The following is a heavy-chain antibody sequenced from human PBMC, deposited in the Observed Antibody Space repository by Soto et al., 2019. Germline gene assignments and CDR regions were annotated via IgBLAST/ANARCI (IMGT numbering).Heavy chain of an antibody. CDR1: GFTFSNSA. D-gene: IGHD4-17*01. CDR2: IVVGSGNT. J-gene: IGHJ5*02. Sequence: QMQLVQSGPEVKRPGTSVKVSCKASGFTFSNSAMQWVRQARGQRFEWIGWIVVGSGNTNYAQKFQERVTITRDMSTRTAYLELRSLRSEDTAVYYCAAAVTTVTSFDDHWGQGTLVTVSS. V-gene: IGHV1-58*02. CDR3: AAAVTTVTSFDDH.